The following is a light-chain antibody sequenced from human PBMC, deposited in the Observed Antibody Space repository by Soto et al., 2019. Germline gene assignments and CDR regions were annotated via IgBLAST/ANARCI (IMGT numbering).Light chain of an antibody. J-gene: IGLJ2*01. CDR3: ATWDDSPNSYI. Sequence: QSVLSQPPSASGTPGQRVTISCSGSRSNIGSHAVNWYQQLPGTAPKVLIYSTSQRPSGVPDRFSGSRSDTSASLAISGLQSEDEADYYCATWDDSPNSYIFGGGTKVTVL. V-gene: IGLV1-44*01. CDR1: RSNIGSHA. CDR2: STS.